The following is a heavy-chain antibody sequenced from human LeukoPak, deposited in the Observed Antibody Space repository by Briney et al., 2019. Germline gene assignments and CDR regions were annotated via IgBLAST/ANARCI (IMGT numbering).Heavy chain of an antibody. V-gene: IGHV3-21*01. D-gene: IGHD6-19*01. Sequence: GGSLRLSCAASGFTFSSYSMNWVRQAPGKGLEWVSSISNSSSYIYYADSVKGRFTISRDNAKNSLYLQMNSLRAEDTGVYYCARRVAVADNYFDYWGQGTLVTVSS. CDR2: ISNSSSYI. CDR1: GFTFSSYS. CDR3: ARRVAVADNYFDY. J-gene: IGHJ4*02.